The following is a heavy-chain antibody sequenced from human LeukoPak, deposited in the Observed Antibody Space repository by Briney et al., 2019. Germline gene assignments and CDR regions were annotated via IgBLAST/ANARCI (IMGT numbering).Heavy chain of an antibody. CDR2: IFPDDSGT. CDR1: GYTFTSYW. CDR3: ARRAGYYGSSGYYSFDS. Sequence: GESLKISCQASGYTFTSYWIAWVRQMAGKGLEWRGIIFPDDSGTTYRPSRRGQVTNPADKSINTAYLQWSSLKASDPAMYYCARRAGYYGSSGYYSFDSWGQGTLVTVSS. J-gene: IGHJ4*02. V-gene: IGHV5-51*01. D-gene: IGHD3-22*01.